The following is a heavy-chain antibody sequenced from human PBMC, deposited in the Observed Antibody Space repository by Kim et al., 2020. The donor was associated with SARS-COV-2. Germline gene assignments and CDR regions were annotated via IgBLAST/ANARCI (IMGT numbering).Heavy chain of an antibody. CDR2: ISRNGSAK. Sequence: GGSLRLSCAASGFTFSSYGMNWVRQAPGKGLEWVANISRNGSAKYFVDSVKGRFTISRDNAKNSLYLQMNSLRAEDTAVYYCARGPRIYYYYYGFEVWG. CDR1: GFTFSSYG. V-gene: IGHV3-48*03. J-gene: IGHJ6*02. CDR3: ARGPRIYYYYYGFEV.